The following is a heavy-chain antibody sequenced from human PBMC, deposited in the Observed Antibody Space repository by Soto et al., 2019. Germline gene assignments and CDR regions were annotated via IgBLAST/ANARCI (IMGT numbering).Heavy chain of an antibody. CDR1: GGSISSYY. CDR2: IYYSGST. J-gene: IGHJ3*02. V-gene: IGHV4-59*01. CDR3: ARDRGDYYDSSGYYYEGHDAFDI. Sequence: SETLSLTCTVSGGSISSYYWSWIRQPPGKGLEWIGYIYYSGSTNYNPSLKSRVTISVDTSKNQFSLKLSSVTAADTAVYYCARDRGDYYDSSGYYYEGHDAFDIWGQGTMVTVSS. D-gene: IGHD3-22*01.